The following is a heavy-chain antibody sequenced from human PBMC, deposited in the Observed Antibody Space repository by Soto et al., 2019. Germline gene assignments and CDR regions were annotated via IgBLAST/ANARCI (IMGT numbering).Heavy chain of an antibody. J-gene: IGHJ4*02. CDR3: ARSSGDFWSGYGYYFDY. D-gene: IGHD3-3*01. Sequence: QVQLVQSGAEVKKPGASVKVSCKASGYTFTGYYMHWVRQAPGQGLEWMGWINPNSGGTNYAQKFQGWVTMTRDTSISTAYIELSRLRSDDTAVYYCARSSGDFWSGYGYYFDYWGQGTLVTVSS. CDR1: GYTFTGYY. V-gene: IGHV1-2*04. CDR2: INPNSGGT.